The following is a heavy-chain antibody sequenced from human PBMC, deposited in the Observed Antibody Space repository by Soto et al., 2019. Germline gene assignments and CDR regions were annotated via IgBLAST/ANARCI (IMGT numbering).Heavy chain of an antibody. J-gene: IGHJ4*02. CDR1: GGSISSGGYY. Sequence: QVQLQESGPGLVKPSQTLSLTCTVSGGSISSGGYYWSWIRQHPGKGLEWIGYIYYSGSTYYNPSLKSRVTISVDTSKNQFSLKLSSVTAADTAVYYCARSFGQSMYSSSSVLRAFGYWGQGTLVTVSS. CDR3: ARSFGQSMYSSSSVLRAFGY. V-gene: IGHV4-31*03. CDR2: IYYSGST. D-gene: IGHD6-6*01.